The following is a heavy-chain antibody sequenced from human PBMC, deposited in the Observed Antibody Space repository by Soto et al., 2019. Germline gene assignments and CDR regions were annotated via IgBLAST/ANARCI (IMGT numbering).Heavy chain of an antibody. V-gene: IGHV3-53*01. J-gene: IGHJ3*02. D-gene: IGHD4-17*01. CDR3: ATQRTNAYGDPNEALEI. Sequence: EVQLVESGGGLIQPGGSLRLSCAASGFSVSANYMNWVRQAPGKGLQWVSLLYAGGATFYADSVKGRFTISRDSSKTTLYLQMDSLRVEDTAVYYCATQRTNAYGDPNEALEIWGQGTVVSVSS. CDR2: LYAGGAT. CDR1: GFSVSANY.